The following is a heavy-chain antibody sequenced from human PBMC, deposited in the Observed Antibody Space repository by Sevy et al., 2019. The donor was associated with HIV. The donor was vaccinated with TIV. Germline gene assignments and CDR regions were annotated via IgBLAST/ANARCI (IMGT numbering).Heavy chain of an antibody. D-gene: IGHD2-2*01. V-gene: IGHV3-23*01. J-gene: IGHJ6*02. Sequence: GGSLRLSCAASGFTFSNYAMSWVRQAPGKGLEWVSSISRSGGSTYYADSVKGWFTISRDNSKNTLYLQMNSLRAEETAVYYCAKVDVVVPVADYGLDVWGQGTTVTVSS. CDR1: GFTFSNYA. CDR2: ISRSGGST. CDR3: AKVDVVVPVADYGLDV.